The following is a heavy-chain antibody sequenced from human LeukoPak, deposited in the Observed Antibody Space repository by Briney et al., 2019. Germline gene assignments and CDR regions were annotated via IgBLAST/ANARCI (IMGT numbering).Heavy chain of an antibody. CDR2: IYTSGTT. CDR3: ARDALGYGGTAAFDY. J-gene: IGHJ4*02. V-gene: IGHV4-4*07. Sequence: SETLSLTCTVSGGSISSYYWSWIRQPAGKGLEWNGRIYTSGTTDYNPSLKSRVTMSVDTSKNQLSLKLSSVTAADTALYYCARDALGYGGTAAFDYWGQGIVVTVSS. CDR1: GGSISSYY. D-gene: IGHD4-23*01.